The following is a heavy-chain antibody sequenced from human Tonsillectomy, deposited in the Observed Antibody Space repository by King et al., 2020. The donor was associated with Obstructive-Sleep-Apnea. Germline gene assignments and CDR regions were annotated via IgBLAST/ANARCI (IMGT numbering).Heavy chain of an antibody. D-gene: IGHD2-2*01. V-gene: IGHV3-48*04. CDR1: GFTFSSYS. CDR3: AREGDCSSTSCKIHPFDY. J-gene: IGHJ4*02. CDR2: ISSTSRTI. Sequence: VQLVESGGGLVQPGGSLRLSCAASGFTFSSYSMNCVRQTPGKGLEWVSYISSTSRTIDYADSVKGRFTISRDNAKNSLYLQMNSLRAEETAVYYCAREGDCSSTSCKIHPFDYWGQGTLVTVSS.